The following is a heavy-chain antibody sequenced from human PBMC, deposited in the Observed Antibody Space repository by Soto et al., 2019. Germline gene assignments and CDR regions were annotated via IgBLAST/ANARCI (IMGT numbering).Heavy chain of an antibody. V-gene: IGHV4-4*02. CDR2: IHSTRSP. CDR3: ARSPAYGDYANLDT. CDR1: GGTIRSPDW. J-gene: IGHJ5*02. Sequence: PSETLSLTCGVSGGTIRSPDWWTWVRQPPGKGLEWIGRIHSTRSPNYNPSLKSRVTMSVDTSKNQFSLKLNLTSVTAADTAVYYCARSPAYGDYANLDTWGQGTLVTVSS. D-gene: IGHD4-17*01.